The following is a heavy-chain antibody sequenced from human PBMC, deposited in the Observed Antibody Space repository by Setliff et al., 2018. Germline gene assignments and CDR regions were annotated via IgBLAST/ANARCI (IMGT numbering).Heavy chain of an antibody. J-gene: IGHJ4*02. CDR3: AHSTTFDLHHDY. V-gene: IGHV4-4*09. Sequence: PSETLSLTCSVSGGSVSTFYWTWIRQPPGKGLEWIGYIFTSGSTQYNPSLKSRATISRDTSSNQFSRKLFSVTAADTAVYYCAHSTTFDLHHDYWGQGALVTVSS. CDR1: GGSVSTFY. D-gene: IGHD3-9*01. CDR2: IFTSGST.